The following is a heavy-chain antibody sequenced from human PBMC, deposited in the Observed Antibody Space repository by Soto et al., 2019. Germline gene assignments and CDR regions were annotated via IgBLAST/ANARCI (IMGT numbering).Heavy chain of an antibody. V-gene: IGHV3-74*01. J-gene: IGHJ6*02. CDR1: GFTFSSYW. CDR2: INSDGSST. D-gene: IGHD5-12*01. CDR3: ARAGGYDKVTLYYYGLDV. Sequence: EGQLVESGGGLVQPVWSLRLSWAASGFTFSSYWMHWVRQAPGKGLVWVSRINSDGSSTYYADSVKGRFTISRDNAQKKLYLQMNSLRDEDTAVYYWARAGGYDKVTLYYYGLDVWGQGTTVTVSS.